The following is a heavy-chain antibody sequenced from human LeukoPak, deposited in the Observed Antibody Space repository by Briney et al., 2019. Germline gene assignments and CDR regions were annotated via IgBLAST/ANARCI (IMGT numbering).Heavy chain of an antibody. CDR1: GFTFSSYA. V-gene: IGHV3-23*01. CDR3: AKDLWYGSGSYTAEQEVY. D-gene: IGHD3-10*01. Sequence: PGGSLRLSCAASGFTFSSYAMSWVRQAPGKGLEWVSAIRGSGGSTYYADSVKGRFTISRDNSKNTLYLQMNSLRAEDTAVYYCAKDLWYGSGSYTAEQEVYWGQGTLVTVSS. J-gene: IGHJ4*02. CDR2: IRGSGGST.